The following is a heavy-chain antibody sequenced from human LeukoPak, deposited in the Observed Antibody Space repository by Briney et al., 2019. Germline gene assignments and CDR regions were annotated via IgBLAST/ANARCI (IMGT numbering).Heavy chain of an antibody. CDR1: GGSISSYY. CDR2: IYTSGST. CDR3: ARENSGSYREFDY. D-gene: IGHD1-26*01. Sequence: SETLSLTCTVSGGSISSYYWRWLRQPAGKGLEWIGRIYTSGSTNYNASLKSRVSMSVDTSKNQFSLKLSSVTAADTAVFYCARENSGSYREFDYWGQGTLVTVSS. J-gene: IGHJ4*02. V-gene: IGHV4-4*07.